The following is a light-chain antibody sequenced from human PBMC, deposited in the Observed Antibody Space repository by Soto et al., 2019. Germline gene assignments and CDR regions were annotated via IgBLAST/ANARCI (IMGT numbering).Light chain of an antibody. J-gene: IGKJ5*01. CDR1: QSVTSSY. CDR3: QHNSSSIT. V-gene: IGKV3-20*01. CDR2: GAS. Sequence: EIVLTQSPGTLSLSSWERATLSCRASQSVTSSYLAWYQQRPGQAPMLLIYGASNRATGIPGLFSSSGCGTYFPLTIIILEPEYVVVYYCQHNSSSITFGQGTRLEI.